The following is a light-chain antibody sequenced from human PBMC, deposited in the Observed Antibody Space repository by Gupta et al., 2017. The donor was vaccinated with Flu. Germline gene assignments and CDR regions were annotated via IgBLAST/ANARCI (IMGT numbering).Light chain of an antibody. CDR2: SAS. V-gene: IGKV3D-15*01. CDR3: QQYNYWPPYS. J-gene: IGKJ2*01. CDR1: RNIGVD. Sequence: VMTQSPATLSLSQGETATLPCRASRNIGVDLAWYQQIPGQAPRLLIHSASTRATGIPARFSGAGSGTEFTLAITSLQSEDSAVYYCQQYNYWPPYSFGQGTKLEI.